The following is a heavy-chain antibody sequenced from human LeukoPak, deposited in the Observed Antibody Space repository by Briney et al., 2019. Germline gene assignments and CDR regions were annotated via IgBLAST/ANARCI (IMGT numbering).Heavy chain of an antibody. CDR2: ISSSSSYI. Sequence: GGSLRLSCAASGFTFSSYSMNWVRQAPGKGLEWVSSISSSSSYIYYADSVKGRFTISRDNAKNSLYLQMNSLRAEDTAVYYCARPYGSGTFAFDIWGQGTMVTVSS. J-gene: IGHJ3*02. CDR1: GFTFSSYS. V-gene: IGHV3-21*01. D-gene: IGHD3-10*01. CDR3: ARPYGSGTFAFDI.